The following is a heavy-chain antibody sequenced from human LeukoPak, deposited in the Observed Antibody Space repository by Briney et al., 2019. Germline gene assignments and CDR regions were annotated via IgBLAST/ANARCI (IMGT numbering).Heavy chain of an antibody. CDR1: GFIFSDHC. Sequence: KPGGSLRLSCAASGFIFSDHCMSWIRQAPGKGLEWLSYSSSSGNTTHYADSVRGRFTISRDNAKNSLFLQMNSLRVEDTAIYYCARDGTSSWYFDSWGQGTLVTVAS. J-gene: IGHJ4*02. CDR3: ARDGTSSWYFDS. CDR2: SSSSGNTT. D-gene: IGHD6-13*01. V-gene: IGHV3-11*01.